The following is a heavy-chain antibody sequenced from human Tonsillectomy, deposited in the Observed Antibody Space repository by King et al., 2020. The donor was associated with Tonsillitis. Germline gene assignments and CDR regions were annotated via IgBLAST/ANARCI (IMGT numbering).Heavy chain of an antibody. Sequence: VQLVESGGGVVQPGRSLRLSCAASGFTFSSYGMHWVRQAPGKGLEWVAVISYDGSNKYYADSVKGRFTISRDNSKNTLYLQMNSLRAEDTAVYYCARGDSSLYYWGQGTLVTVSS. CDR3: ARGDSSLYY. V-gene: IGHV3-33*05. CDR1: GFTFSSYG. J-gene: IGHJ4*02. CDR2: ISYDGSNK. D-gene: IGHD6-13*01.